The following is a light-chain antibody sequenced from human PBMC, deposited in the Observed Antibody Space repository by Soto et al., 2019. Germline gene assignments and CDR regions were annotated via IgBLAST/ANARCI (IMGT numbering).Light chain of an antibody. CDR2: GES. J-gene: IGKJ2*01. CDR1: QSVGSN. V-gene: IGKV3-15*01. Sequence: EIVMTQSPATLSVSPGERVTLSCRASQSVGSNLAWYQQKPGQVPRLLIYGESSRATGIPTTFSGSGSGAEFTLTISSLQSEDFAIYYCQQYSNWPFTCGQGTKLEIK. CDR3: QQYSNWPFT.